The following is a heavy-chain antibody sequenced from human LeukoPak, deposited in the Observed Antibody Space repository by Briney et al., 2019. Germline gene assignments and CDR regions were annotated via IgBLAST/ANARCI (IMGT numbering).Heavy chain of an antibody. D-gene: IGHD3-9*01. J-gene: IGHJ4*02. V-gene: IGHV3-11*03. Sequence: GGSLRLSCAASGFTFSDYYMSWIRQAPGKGLEWVSYISSSSSYTNYADSVKGRFTISRDNAKNSLYLQMNSLRAEDTAVYYCTGRNYDILTGYPYWGQGTLVTVSS. CDR2: ISSSSSYT. CDR1: GFTFSDYY. CDR3: TGRNYDILTGYPY.